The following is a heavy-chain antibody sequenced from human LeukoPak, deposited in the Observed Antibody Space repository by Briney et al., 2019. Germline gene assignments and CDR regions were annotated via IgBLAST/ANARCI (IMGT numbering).Heavy chain of an antibody. CDR1: GGTFSSYA. CDR2: IIPIFGTA. V-gene: IGHV1-69*05. CDR3: ARDLSSVGSGYYYQTGQ. D-gene: IGHD3-22*01. Sequence: GASVKVSCKASGGTFSSYAISWVRQAPGQGLEWMGGIIPIFGTANYAQKFQGRVTITTDESTSTAYMELSSLRSEDTAVYYCARDLSSVGSGYYYQTGQWGQGTLVTVSS. J-gene: IGHJ4*02.